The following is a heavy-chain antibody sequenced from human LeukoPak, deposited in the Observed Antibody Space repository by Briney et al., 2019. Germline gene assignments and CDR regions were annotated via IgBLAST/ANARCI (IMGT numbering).Heavy chain of an antibody. V-gene: IGHV3-21*04. CDR2: ISSSSSYI. Sequence: GGSLRLSCAASGFTFSSYSMNWVRQAPGKGLEWVSSISSSSSYIYYADSVKGRFTISRDNAKNSLYLQMNSLRAEDSALYYCAKDANYYGSGDGIDYWGQGTLVTVSS. CDR3: AKDANYYGSGDGIDY. J-gene: IGHJ4*02. D-gene: IGHD3-10*01. CDR1: GFTFSSYS.